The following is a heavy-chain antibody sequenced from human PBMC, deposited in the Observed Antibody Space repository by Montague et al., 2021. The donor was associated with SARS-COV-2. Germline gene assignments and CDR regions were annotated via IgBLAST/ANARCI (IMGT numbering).Heavy chain of an antibody. Sequence: SETLSLTCTVSGGSIGGYYWSWIRQSPGKGLEWIGYIYYSGSTXXXPXXXXRVTVSVDRSKNQVSLKLSSVTPADTAVYYCARLLRSCSNGVCRTYYYYAMDVWGQGTTVTVSS. J-gene: IGHJ6*02. CDR3: ARLLRSCSNGVCRTYYYYAMDV. V-gene: IGHV4-59*01. CDR1: GGSIGGYY. D-gene: IGHD2-8*01. CDR2: IYYSGST.